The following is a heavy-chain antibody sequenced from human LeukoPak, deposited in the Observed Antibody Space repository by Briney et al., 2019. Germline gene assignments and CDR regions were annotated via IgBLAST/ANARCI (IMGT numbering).Heavy chain of an antibody. D-gene: IGHD3-22*01. CDR1: GYSISSGYY. CDR2: IYHSGST. CDR3: ASLPIKYYYDSSGYLSGDI. Sequence: SETLSLTCTVSGYSISSGYYWGWIRQPPGKGLEWIGSIYHSGSTYYNPSLKSRVTISVDTSKNQFSLKLSSVPAADTAVYYCASLPIKYYYDSSGYLSGDIWGQGTMVTVSS. J-gene: IGHJ3*02. V-gene: IGHV4-38-2*02.